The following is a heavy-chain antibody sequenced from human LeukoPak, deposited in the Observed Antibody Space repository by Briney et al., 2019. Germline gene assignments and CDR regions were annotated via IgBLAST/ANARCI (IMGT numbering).Heavy chain of an antibody. D-gene: IGHD6-19*01. CDR1: GFSFRTHG. CDR3: ARDNAPQTYSSGWYDS. Sequence: GGSLRLSCAASGFSFRTHGMHWVRQASGTGLVWVSRINSDGNNTNYAESVKGRFTISRDNAKNTLYLQMNSLRAEDSAVYYCARDNAPQTYSSGWYDSWGQGALVTVSS. V-gene: IGHV3-74*01. CDR2: INSDGNNT. J-gene: IGHJ5*01.